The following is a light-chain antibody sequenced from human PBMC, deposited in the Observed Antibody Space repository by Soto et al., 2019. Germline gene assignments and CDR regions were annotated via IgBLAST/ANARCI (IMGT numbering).Light chain of an antibody. CDR2: GAS. CDR3: QQFGSSYT. J-gene: IGKJ2*01. CDR1: QSVSSSY. V-gene: IGKV3-20*01. Sequence: EIVLTQSPGTLSLSRGERATLSCRASQSVSSSYLAWYPQKPGQAPRLLIYGASSRATGIPDRFSGSGSGTDFTLTISRLEPEDFAVYYCQQFGSSYTFGQGTKLDIK.